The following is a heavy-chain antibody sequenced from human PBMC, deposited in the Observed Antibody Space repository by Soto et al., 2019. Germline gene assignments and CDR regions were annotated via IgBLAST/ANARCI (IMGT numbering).Heavy chain of an antibody. CDR2: MYYRGTT. Sequence: QLRLQESGQRLVKPSGPLSLIAIFSVASLPIGTTYGAGIRKPPGKGLEWIGSMYYRGTTHYNSSLETRVSISADTAKNQISLNLNSVTAADTAIYFCARHPSLYRHLEFWGQGILVTVSS. V-gene: IGHV4-39*01. CDR1: VASLPIGTTY. D-gene: IGHD4-4*01. J-gene: IGHJ4*02. CDR3: ARHPSLYRHLEF.